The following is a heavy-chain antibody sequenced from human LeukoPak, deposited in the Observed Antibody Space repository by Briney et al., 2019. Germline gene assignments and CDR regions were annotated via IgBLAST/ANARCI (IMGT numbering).Heavy chain of an antibody. CDR3: AREKYCTITDCLHGKFYFDY. CDR1: GFSFSTHT. Sequence: GGSLRLSCAASGFSFSTHTMHWVRQAPGKGLEWVAVMSSDGSNEYYADSVKGRFTIFRDNSKNTLYLQMNTLRVEDTAVYYCAREKYCTITDCLHGKFYFDYWGQGTLVTVSS. J-gene: IGHJ4*02. CDR2: MSSDGSNE. V-gene: IGHV3-30*04. D-gene: IGHD2-2*01.